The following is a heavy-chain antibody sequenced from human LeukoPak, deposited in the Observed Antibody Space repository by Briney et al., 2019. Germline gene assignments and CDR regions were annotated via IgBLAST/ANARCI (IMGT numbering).Heavy chain of an antibody. CDR1: GFTVSNNY. CDR2: IYSGGST. Sequence: GGSLRLSCAASGFTVSNNYMRWVRQAPGKGLEWVSLIYSGGSTYYADSVRGRFIISRDNSKNALYLQMNSLRAEDTAVYYCAGHYYGATWFDPWGQGTLVTVSS. D-gene: IGHD3-10*01. J-gene: IGHJ5*02. CDR3: AGHYYGATWFDP. V-gene: IGHV3-66*04.